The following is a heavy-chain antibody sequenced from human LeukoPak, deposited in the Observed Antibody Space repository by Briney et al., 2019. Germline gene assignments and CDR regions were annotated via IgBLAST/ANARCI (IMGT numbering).Heavy chain of an antibody. D-gene: IGHD4-17*01. CDR3: ARDRADPDYGDYVFAY. V-gene: IGHV3-30*02. Sequence: GGSLRLSCAASGFTFSSYGMHWVRQAPGKGLEWVAFIRYDGSNKYYADSVKGRLTISRDNSKNTLYLQMNSLRAEDTAVYYCARDRADPDYGDYVFAYWGQGTLVTVSS. J-gene: IGHJ4*02. CDR2: IRYDGSNK. CDR1: GFTFSSYG.